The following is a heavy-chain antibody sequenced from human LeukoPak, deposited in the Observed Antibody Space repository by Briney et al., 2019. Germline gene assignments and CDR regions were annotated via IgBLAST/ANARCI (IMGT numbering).Heavy chain of an antibody. CDR3: AKEGRPAAPFFDY. D-gene: IGHD2-2*01. V-gene: IGHV3-9*01. Sequence: GGSLRLSCAASGFTFDNYAMHWVRQAPGKGLEWVSVIRWNSGSKGYADSVKGRFTISRDNAKTSLYLQMNSLRAEDTALYYCAKEGRPAAPFFDYWGQGTLVTVSS. CDR1: GFTFDNYA. CDR2: IRWNSGSK. J-gene: IGHJ4*02.